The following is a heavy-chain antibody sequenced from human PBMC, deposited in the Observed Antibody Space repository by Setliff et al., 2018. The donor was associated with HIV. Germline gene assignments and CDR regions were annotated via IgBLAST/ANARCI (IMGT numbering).Heavy chain of an antibody. CDR3: ARSRAAGFDY. J-gene: IGHJ4*02. Sequence: GGSLRLSCAASGFTFSSYAMTWVRQAPGKGLEWVSAISGSGGSTYYADSVKGRFIISRDNSKNTLSLQMNSLRPEDTAVYYCARSRAAGFDYWGQGTLVTVSS. D-gene: IGHD6-13*01. CDR2: ISGSGGST. CDR1: GFTFSSYA. V-gene: IGHV3-23*01.